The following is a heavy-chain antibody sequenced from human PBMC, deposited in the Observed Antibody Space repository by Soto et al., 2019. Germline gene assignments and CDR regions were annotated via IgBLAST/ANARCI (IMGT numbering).Heavy chain of an antibody. CDR2: ISSSSSTI. CDR1: GFTFSRYS. J-gene: IGHJ6*02. Sequence: GSLRLSCAASGFTFSRYSMNGVRQSPGKGLEWVSYISSSSSTIYYADSVKGRFTISRDNAKNSLYLQMNSLRDEDTAVYYCARYLTYYDFWSGPYYYYYGMDVWGQGTTVTVSS. D-gene: IGHD3-3*01. V-gene: IGHV3-48*02. CDR3: ARYLTYYDFWSGPYYYYYGMDV.